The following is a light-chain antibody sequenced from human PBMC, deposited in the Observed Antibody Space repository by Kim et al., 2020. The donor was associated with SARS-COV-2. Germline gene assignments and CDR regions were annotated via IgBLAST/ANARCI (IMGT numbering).Light chain of an antibody. Sequence: ACTGDRVTITWRASQGIANYLAWYQQKPGTAPKLLIYAASTLQSGVPSRFSGSGSGTDFTLTISSLQSEDFATYYCQQYYGYPLTIGGGTKVDIK. CDR2: AAS. J-gene: IGKJ4*01. V-gene: IGKV1-8*01. CDR1: QGIANY. CDR3: QQYYGYPLT.